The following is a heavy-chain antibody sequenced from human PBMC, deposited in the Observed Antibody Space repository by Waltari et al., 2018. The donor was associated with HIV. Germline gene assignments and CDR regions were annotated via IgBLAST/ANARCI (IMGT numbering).Heavy chain of an antibody. Sequence: EVRLLESGGGLVRPGGALGLLRSAPGFRFQGFNMNWVRQGPGKGLEWVASIGSLQNFIHYADSVKGRFTVSRDNAKNSLYLQMNSLTAEDTAVYYCARGPSSGWSWFDPWGQGTLVTVSS. CDR2: IGSLQNFI. D-gene: IGHD6-19*01. J-gene: IGHJ5*02. CDR1: FRFQGFN. V-gene: IGHV3-21*01. CDR3: ARGPSSGWSWFDP.